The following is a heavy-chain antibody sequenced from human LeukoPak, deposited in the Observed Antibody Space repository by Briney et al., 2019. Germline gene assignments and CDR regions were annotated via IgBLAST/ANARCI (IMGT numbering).Heavy chain of an antibody. CDR1: GGTFSSYA. CDR2: IIPILGIA. D-gene: IGHD7-27*01. Sequence: SVKVSCKASGGTFSSYAISWVRQAPGQGLEWMGRIIPILGIANYAQKFQGRVTITADRSTSTAYMELSSLRSDDTAVYYCARGLLGNWGRYFDLWGRGTLVTVSS. CDR3: ARGLLGNWGRYFDL. V-gene: IGHV1-69*04. J-gene: IGHJ2*01.